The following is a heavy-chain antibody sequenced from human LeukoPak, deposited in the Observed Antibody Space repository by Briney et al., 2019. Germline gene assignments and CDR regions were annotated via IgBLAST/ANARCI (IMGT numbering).Heavy chain of an antibody. J-gene: IGHJ4*02. D-gene: IGHD5-18*01. CDR2: ISPDGSTT. V-gene: IGHV3-74*01. CDR1: EFTLSGYW. CDR3: ARASANNYGLFDY. Sequence: PGGSLRLSCAASEFTLSGYWMHWVRQAPGKGLVCVSRISPDGSTTNYADSVRGRFTISRDNAKNTLYLQMSSLRADDTDVYYCARASANNYGLFDYWGQGTLVTVSS.